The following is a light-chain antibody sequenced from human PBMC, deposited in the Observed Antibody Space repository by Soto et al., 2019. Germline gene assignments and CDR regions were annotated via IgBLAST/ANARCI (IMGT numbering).Light chain of an antibody. Sequence: DIQMTQSPSPLSASVGDTVTITCRASQSISRWLAWYQQKPGKAPKILISDASILENGVPSRFSGTGSGTEFTLTISNLQPDDFATYFCQQYNSFSLITFGQGTRLEIK. CDR3: QQYNSFSLIT. V-gene: IGKV1-5*01. J-gene: IGKJ5*01. CDR1: QSISRW. CDR2: DAS.